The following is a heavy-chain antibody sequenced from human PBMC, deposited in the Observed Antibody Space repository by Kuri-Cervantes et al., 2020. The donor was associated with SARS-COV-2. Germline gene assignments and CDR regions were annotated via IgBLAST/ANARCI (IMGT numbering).Heavy chain of an antibody. CDR3: ARVPSWGYIDAFDI. CDR2: IYYSGST. D-gene: IGHD1-1*01. V-gene: IGHV4-39*07. Sequence: GSLRLSCTVSGGSISSSSYYWGWIRQPPGKGLEWIGSIYYSGSTYYNPSLKSRVTISVDTSKNQFSLKLSSVTAADTAVYYCARVPSWGYIDAFDIWGQGTMVTVSS. J-gene: IGHJ3*02. CDR1: GGSISSSSYY.